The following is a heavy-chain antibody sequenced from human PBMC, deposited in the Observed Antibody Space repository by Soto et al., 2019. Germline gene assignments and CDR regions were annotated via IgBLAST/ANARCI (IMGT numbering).Heavy chain of an antibody. CDR2: IIPIFGTA. Sequence: GASVKVSCKASGGTFSSYAISWGRQAPGQGLEWMGGIIPIFGTANYAQKFQGRVTITADESTSTAYMELSSLRSEDTAVYYCAREDSSGSFDYWGQGTLVTVSS. D-gene: IGHD3-22*01. CDR3: AREDSSGSFDY. CDR1: GGTFSSYA. V-gene: IGHV1-69*13. J-gene: IGHJ4*02.